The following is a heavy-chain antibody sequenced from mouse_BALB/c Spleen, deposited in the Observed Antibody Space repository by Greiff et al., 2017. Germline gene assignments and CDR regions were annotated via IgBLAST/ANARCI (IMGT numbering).Heavy chain of an antibody. D-gene: IGHD1-1*01. CDR1: GYTFSSYW. V-gene: IGHV1-9*01. CDR3: ARGDYYGSSYGWYFDY. J-gene: IGHJ2*01. CDR2: ILPGSGST. Sequence: QVQLKESGAELMKPGASVKISCKATGYTFSSYWIEWVKQRPGHGLEWIGEILPGSGSTNYNEKFKGKATFTADTSSNTAYMQLSSLTSEDSAVYYCARGDYYGSSYGWYFDYWGQGTTLTVSS.